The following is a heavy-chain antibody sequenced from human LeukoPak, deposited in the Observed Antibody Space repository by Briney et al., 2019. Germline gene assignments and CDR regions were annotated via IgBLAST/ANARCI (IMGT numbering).Heavy chain of an antibody. Sequence: GSLRLSCAASGFNLRRFSMNWVRQASGEGLGWVPSLSYSSIYIYYADSVKGRFTISRDNAKNSLYLHMNSLRAEDTALYYCARDRGGKWELLGAFDIWGQGTMVIVSS. V-gene: IGHV3-21*01. J-gene: IGHJ3*02. D-gene: IGHD1-26*01. CDR1: GFNLRRFS. CDR3: ARDRGGKWELLGAFDI. CDR2: LSYSSIYI.